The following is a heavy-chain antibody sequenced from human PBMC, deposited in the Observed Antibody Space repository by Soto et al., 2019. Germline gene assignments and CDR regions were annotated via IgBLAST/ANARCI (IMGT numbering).Heavy chain of an antibody. CDR1: GGTFSSDA. J-gene: IGHJ6*02. CDR3: ARSSCTNGVCYSLSPGLDV. V-gene: IGHV1-69*13. CDR2: IITIFNTA. D-gene: IGHD2-8*01. Sequence: SVKVSCKASGGTFSSDAISWVRQAPGHGLEWMGGIITIFNTANYAQMFHGRVTITADESTSTAYMELSSLRSEDTAVYYCARSSCTNGVCYSLSPGLDVWGPGTTVTVSS.